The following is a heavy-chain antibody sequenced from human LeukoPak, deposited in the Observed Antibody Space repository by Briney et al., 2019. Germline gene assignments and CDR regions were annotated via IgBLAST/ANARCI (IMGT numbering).Heavy chain of an antibody. CDR1: GGSISSHSYY. CDR3: ARALYYYDSSGYYYVFDY. Sequence: PSETLSLTCTVSGGSISSHSYYWGWIRQPPGKGLEWIGSMFYSGSTNYNPSLKRRVTISVDTSKNQFSLRLSSVTAADTAVYYCARALYYYDSSGYYYVFDYWGQGTLVTVSS. V-gene: IGHV4-39*07. CDR2: MFYSGST. D-gene: IGHD3-22*01. J-gene: IGHJ4*02.